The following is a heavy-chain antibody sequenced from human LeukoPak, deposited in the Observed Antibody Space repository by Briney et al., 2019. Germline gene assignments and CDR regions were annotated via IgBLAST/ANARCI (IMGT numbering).Heavy chain of an antibody. Sequence: PGGSLRLSCAASGFTFSSYEMNWVRQAPGKGLEWVSYISSSGSTIYYADSVKGRFTISRDNAKNSLYLQMNSLRAEDTAIYYCATKMLNSDQSKYRHFDFWGLGTLVTVSS. CDR2: ISSSGSTI. V-gene: IGHV3-48*03. CDR1: GFTFSSYE. J-gene: IGHJ4*02. CDR3: ATKMLNSDQSKYRHFDF. D-gene: IGHD1-26*01.